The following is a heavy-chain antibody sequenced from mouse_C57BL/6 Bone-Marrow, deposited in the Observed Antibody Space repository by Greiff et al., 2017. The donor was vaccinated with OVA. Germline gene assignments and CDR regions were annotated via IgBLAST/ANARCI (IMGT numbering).Heavy chain of an antibody. CDR2: IYPGSGNT. CDR3: ARRGGY. V-gene: IGHV1-76*01. J-gene: IGHJ2*01. CDR1: GYTFTDYY. Sequence: QVQLQQSGAELVRPGASVKLSCKASGYTFTDYYINWVKQRPGQGLEWIARIYPGSGNTYYNEKFKGKATLTAEKSSSTAYMQLSSLTSEDSAVYFCARRGGYWGQGTTRTVSS.